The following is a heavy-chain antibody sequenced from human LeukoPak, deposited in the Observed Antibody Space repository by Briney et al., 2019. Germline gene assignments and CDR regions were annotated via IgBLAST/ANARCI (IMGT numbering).Heavy chain of an antibody. Sequence: GGSLRLSCAASGFTFSNYNMNWVRQTPGKGLEWVSPITRDSIYTFYADSVKGRFTISRDNAKNSLSLQMNSLRAEDTAVYYCARDPYNGYYGDDYYYYMDVWGKGTTVTISS. D-gene: IGHD4-17*01. CDR2: ITRDSIYT. CDR1: GFTFSNYN. CDR3: ARDPYNGYYGDDYYYYMDV. V-gene: IGHV3-21*01. J-gene: IGHJ6*03.